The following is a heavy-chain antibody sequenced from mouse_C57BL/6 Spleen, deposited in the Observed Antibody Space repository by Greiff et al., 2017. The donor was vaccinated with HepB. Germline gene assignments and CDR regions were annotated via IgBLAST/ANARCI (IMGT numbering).Heavy chain of an antibody. D-gene: IGHD2-2*01. V-gene: IGHV1-80*01. CDR3: ASSGGYDRFAY. CDR1: GYAFSSYW. J-gene: IGHJ3*01. CDR2: IYPGDGDT. Sequence: LEESGAELVKPGASVKISCKASGYAFSSYWMNWVKQRPGKGLEWIGQIYPGDGDTNYNGKFKGKATLTADKSSSNAYRLLSSLTSEDYAVNVCASSGGYDRFAYWGQGTLVTVSA.